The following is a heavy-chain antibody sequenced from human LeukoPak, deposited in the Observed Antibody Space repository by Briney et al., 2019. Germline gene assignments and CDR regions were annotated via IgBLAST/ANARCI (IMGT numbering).Heavy chain of an antibody. V-gene: IGHV3-30-3*01. CDR2: ISYAGSNK. CDR1: GFTFSSYA. CDR3: TRDPRRLDY. Sequence: PGGSLRLSCAPSGFTFSSYAMHWVRQAPGKGLEWVAVISYAGSNKFYADSVRGRVTISRDNSKNTLYLQMNSLRAEDTAVYYCTRDPRRLDYWGQGTLVTVSS. J-gene: IGHJ4*02.